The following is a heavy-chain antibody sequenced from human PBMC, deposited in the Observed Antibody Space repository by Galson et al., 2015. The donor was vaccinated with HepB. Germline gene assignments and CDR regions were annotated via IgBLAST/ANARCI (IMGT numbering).Heavy chain of an antibody. CDR3: ARLRYTSSWPMMGH. CDR1: GFTFSDYY. V-gene: IGHV3-11*03. D-gene: IGHD6-13*01. Sequence: SLRLSCAASGFTFSDYYMSWIRQAPGKGLEWVSHITSTSYPTYADSVKGRFTISRDNAKNSLYLQMNSLRAEDKAVYFCARLRYTSSWPMMGHWGQGTLVTVSS. J-gene: IGHJ4*02. CDR2: ITSTSYP.